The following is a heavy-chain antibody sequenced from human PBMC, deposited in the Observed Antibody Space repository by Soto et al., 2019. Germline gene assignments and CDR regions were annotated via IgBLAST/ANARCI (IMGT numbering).Heavy chain of an antibody. CDR3: TREKPDFWSGYYFFDI. V-gene: IGHV3-49*03. CDR1: VFTFGDYA. Sequence: GGSLRLSCTASVFTFGDYAMSWFRQAPGKGLGGVGFIRSKAYGGTTEYAASVKGRLTISRDDSKSIAYLQMNSLKTEDTAVYYCTREKPDFWSGYYFFDIWGQGTMVTVSS. CDR2: IRSKAYGGTT. D-gene: IGHD3-3*01. J-gene: IGHJ3*02.